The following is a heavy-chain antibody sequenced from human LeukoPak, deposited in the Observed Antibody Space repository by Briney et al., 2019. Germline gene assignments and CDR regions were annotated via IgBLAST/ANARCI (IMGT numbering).Heavy chain of an antibody. J-gene: IGHJ5*02. CDR1: GFTFSSYG. CDR2: IRYDGSNK. Sequence: GGSLRLSCAASGFTFSSYGMHWVRQAPGKGLEWMAFIRYDGSNKYYADSVKGRFTISRDNSKNTLYLQMNSLRAEDTAVYYCAKHIYDFWSGHDNWFDPWGQGTLVTVSS. V-gene: IGHV3-30*02. D-gene: IGHD3-3*01. CDR3: AKHIYDFWSGHDNWFDP.